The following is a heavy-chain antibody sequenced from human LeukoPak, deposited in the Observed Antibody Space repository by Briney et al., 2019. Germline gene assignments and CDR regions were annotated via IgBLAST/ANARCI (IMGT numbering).Heavy chain of an antibody. Sequence: GGSLRLSCAASGFTFSSYAMSWVRQAPGKGLEWVSALSGSGGSTYYADTVKGRFTISRDNSKNTLYLQMNSLRAEDTAIYYCAKDKVGGVADYFDYWGQGTLVTVSS. J-gene: IGHJ4*02. D-gene: IGHD1-26*01. V-gene: IGHV3-23*01. CDR1: GFTFSSYA. CDR2: LSGSGGST. CDR3: AKDKVGGVADYFDY.